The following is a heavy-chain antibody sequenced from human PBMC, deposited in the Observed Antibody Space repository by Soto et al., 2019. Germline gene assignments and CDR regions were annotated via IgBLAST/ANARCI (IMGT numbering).Heavy chain of an antibody. CDR1: GYTFTKYG. CDR2: IGVYNGKT. Sequence: QEQLVQSGGEVKKPGASVRVSCKASGYTFTKYGITWVRQAPGQGLEWMGWIGVYNGKTNYARKLQGRVIMTADTSARTAYMELRRLSSDDTAVYYCSRARYCTSPSCYNHYYYGMDIWGQGTTVSVSS. D-gene: IGHD2-2*02. V-gene: IGHV1-18*04. J-gene: IGHJ6*02. CDR3: SRARYCTSPSCYNHYYYGMDI.